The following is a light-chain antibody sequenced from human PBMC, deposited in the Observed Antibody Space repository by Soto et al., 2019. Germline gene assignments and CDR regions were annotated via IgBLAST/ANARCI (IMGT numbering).Light chain of an antibody. Sequence: EIVLTQSPASLSLSPGERATLSCRASQSVDSYLVWYQQKPGQAPRLLIFGASNRATGIPARFSGSGSGTDFTLTISSLQPDDCATYYCHTYNSYSLHTFGQGTKLEIK. J-gene: IGKJ2*01. CDR3: HTYNSYSLHT. CDR1: QSVDSY. V-gene: IGKV3-11*01. CDR2: GAS.